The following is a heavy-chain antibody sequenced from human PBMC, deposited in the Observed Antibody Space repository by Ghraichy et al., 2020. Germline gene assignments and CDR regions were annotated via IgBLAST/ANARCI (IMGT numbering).Heavy chain of an antibody. CDR3: AKRDTRDFWGGYSSYYNYDMDV. CDR1: GFTFSSYA. Sequence: GGSLRLSCAASGFTFSSYAMSWVRQAPGKGLEWVSAISGSGGSTYYADSVKGRFTISRDNSKNTLYLQMNSLRAEDTAVYYCAKRDTRDFWGGYSSYYNYDMDVWGQGTTVTVSS. D-gene: IGHD3-3*01. V-gene: IGHV3-23*01. CDR2: ISGSGGST. J-gene: IGHJ6*02.